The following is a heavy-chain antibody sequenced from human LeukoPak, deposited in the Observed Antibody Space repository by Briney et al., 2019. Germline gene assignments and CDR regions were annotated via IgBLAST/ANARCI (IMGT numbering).Heavy chain of an antibody. CDR1: GYTFTSYD. CDR3: ARYSGSGPPFDY. J-gene: IGHJ4*02. D-gene: IGHD3-10*01. CDR2: MNPNSGNT. Sequence: ASVKVSCKASGYTFTSYDINWVRQATGQGLEWMGWMNPNSGNTGYAQKFQGRVTITRNTSISTAYMELSSLRSEDTAVYYCARYSGSGPPFDYWGQGTLVTVSS. V-gene: IGHV1-8*03.